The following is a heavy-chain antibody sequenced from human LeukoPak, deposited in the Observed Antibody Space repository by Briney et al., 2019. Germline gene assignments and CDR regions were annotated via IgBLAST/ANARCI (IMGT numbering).Heavy chain of an antibody. CDR2: INPNSGGT. CDR1: RYTFTGYY. V-gene: IGHV1-2*02. CDR3: ARGYCSSTSCYLYFDY. D-gene: IGHD2-2*01. Sequence: ASVKVSCKASRYTFTGYYMHWVRQAPGQGLEWMGWINPNSGGTNYAQKFQGRVTMTRDTSISTAYMELSRLRSDDTAVYYCARGYCSSTSCYLYFDYWGQGTLVTVSS. J-gene: IGHJ4*02.